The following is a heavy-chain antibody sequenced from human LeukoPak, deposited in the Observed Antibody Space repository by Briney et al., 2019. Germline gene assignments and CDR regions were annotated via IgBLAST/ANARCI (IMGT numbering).Heavy chain of an antibody. D-gene: IGHD2-2*01. CDR2: IYYSGST. CDR1: GASIDSANYY. V-gene: IGHV4-39*01. CDR3: ARLTRYCSSTSCYADY. Sequence: PSETLSLTCTVSGASIDSANYYWGWIRQPPRKGLEWIGNIYYSGSTYYNPSLKSRVTISVDTSKNQFSLKLSSVTAADTAVYYCARLTRYCSSTSCYADYWGQGTLVTVSS. J-gene: IGHJ4*02.